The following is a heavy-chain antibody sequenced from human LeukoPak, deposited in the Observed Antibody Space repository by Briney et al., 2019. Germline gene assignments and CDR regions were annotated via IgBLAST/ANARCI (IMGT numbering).Heavy chain of an antibody. CDR3: AREALEYFLFDY. CDR1: GGSISSGSYD. V-gene: IGHV4-61*02. J-gene: IGHJ4*02. D-gene: IGHD6-6*01. CDR2: IYTSGST. Sequence: SETLSLTCTVSGGSISSGSYDWSWIRQPAGKGLEWIGRIYTSGSTNYNPSLKSRVTISVDTSKNQLSRRLSSVIAADTAVYYCAREALEYFLFDYWGQGTLVTVSS.